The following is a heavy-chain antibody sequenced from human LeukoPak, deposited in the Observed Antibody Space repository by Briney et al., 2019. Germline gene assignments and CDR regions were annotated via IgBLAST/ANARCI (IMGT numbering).Heavy chain of an antibody. Sequence: GGTLRLSCAASGFTFSSYGMSWVRQAPGKGLEWVSAISGSGGSTYYADSVKGRFTISRDNSKNTLYLQMNSLRAEDTAVYYCAKGGLSVYYYYYMDVWGKGTTVTVSS. D-gene: IGHD2/OR15-2a*01. J-gene: IGHJ6*03. CDR2: ISGSGGST. CDR3: AKGGLSVYYYYYMDV. V-gene: IGHV3-23*01. CDR1: GFTFSSYG.